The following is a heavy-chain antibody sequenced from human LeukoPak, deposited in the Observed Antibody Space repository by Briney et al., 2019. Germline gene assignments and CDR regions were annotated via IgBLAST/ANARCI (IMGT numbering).Heavy chain of an antibody. CDR3: ARVSPTYSGYDGRAVNWFDP. CDR2: IFYSGTT. CDR1: GGSISYYY. J-gene: IGHJ5*02. Sequence: ASETLSLTCTVSGGSISYYYWSWIRQPPGKGLEWIGYIFYSGTTNYNTSLKSRVTISVDTSKNQFSLRLSSVTAADTAVYYCARVSPTYSGYDGRAVNWFDPWGQGTLVTVSS. V-gene: IGHV4-59*01. D-gene: IGHD5-12*01.